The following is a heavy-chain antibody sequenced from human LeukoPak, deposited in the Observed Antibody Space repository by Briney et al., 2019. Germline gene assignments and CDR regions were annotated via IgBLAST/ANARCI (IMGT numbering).Heavy chain of an antibody. J-gene: IGHJ1*01. CDR1: GFSFSNYY. CDR3: ASTLW. D-gene: IGHD2-15*01. CDR2: IKPDGSEK. Sequence: GGSLRLSCAASGFSFSNYYMRWVRQAPGKGLELVANIKPDGSEKYYVDSVKGRFTISRDNARNSLYLQMNGLRADDTAVYYCASTLWWGRGTLVTVSS. V-gene: IGHV3-7*01.